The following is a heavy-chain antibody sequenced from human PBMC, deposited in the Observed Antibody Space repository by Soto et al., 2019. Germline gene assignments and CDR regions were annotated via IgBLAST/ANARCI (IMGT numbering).Heavy chain of an antibody. J-gene: IGHJ6*02. Sequence: QVQLVESGGGVVQPGRSLRLSCAAAGFTFSSYGIHWVRQAPGKGLEWVAVIRYDGSNKYYTDSVKGRFTISRDNSKNTLYLQMNSLRVEDTAVYYCARDRSYYDSSSYYSHYYGMDVWGQGTTVTVSS. CDR2: IRYDGSNK. D-gene: IGHD3-22*01. CDR3: ARDRSYYDSSSYYSHYYGMDV. CDR1: GFTFSSYG. V-gene: IGHV3-33*01.